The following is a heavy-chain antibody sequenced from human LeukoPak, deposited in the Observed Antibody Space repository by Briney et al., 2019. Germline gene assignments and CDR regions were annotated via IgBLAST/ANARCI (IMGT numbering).Heavy chain of an antibody. D-gene: IGHD5-18*01. V-gene: IGHV3-33*01. Sequence: GGSLRLSCAASGFTFSSFGMHWVRQAPGKGLEWVAVLWYDVTKEYYADSVKGRFTISRDNSKNTLYLQMNSLRAEDTAVYYCARDTSGYTFDDWGQGTLVTVSS. CDR1: GFTFSSFG. CDR3: ARDTSGYTFDD. CDR2: LWYDVTKE. J-gene: IGHJ4*02.